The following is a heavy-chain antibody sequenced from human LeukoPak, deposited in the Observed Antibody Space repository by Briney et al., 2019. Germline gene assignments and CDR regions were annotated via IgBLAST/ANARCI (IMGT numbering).Heavy chain of an antibody. CDR1: GGSISSGGYY. Sequence: SQTLSLTCTVSGGSISSGGYYWSWIRQHPGKGLEWIGYIYYSGTTYYNPSLKSRATISVDTSKNQSSMKLGSVSAADPAVYVCARDKRGVRVVMWYYFDYGGQGRLVTVYS. V-gene: IGHV4-31*03. CDR2: IYYSGTT. J-gene: IGHJ4*02. CDR3: ARDKRGVRVVMWYYFDY. D-gene: IGHD3-10*01.